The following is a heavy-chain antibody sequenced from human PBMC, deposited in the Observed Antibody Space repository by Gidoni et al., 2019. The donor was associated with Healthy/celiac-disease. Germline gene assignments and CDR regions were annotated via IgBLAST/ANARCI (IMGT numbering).Heavy chain of an antibody. CDR1: GGSISSYY. CDR3: ARVISASRSRPYWYFDL. Sequence: QVQLQESGPGLVKPSETLSLTCTVSGGSISSYYWSWIRQPPGKGLEWIGYIYYSGSTNYNPSLKSRVTISVDTSKNQFSLKLSSVTAADTAVYYCARVISASRSRPYWYFDLWGRGTLVTVSS. CDR2: IYYSGST. D-gene: IGHD2-15*01. V-gene: IGHV4-59*01. J-gene: IGHJ2*01.